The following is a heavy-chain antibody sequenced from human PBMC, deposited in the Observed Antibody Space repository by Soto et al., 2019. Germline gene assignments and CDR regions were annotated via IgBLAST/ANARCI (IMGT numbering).Heavy chain of an antibody. CDR2: ISRSSGTI. V-gene: IGHV3-48*02. CDR1: EFTFSTYA. D-gene: IGHD3-3*01. J-gene: IGHJ2*01. CDR3: ARAYDFGVIPPYWYFDL. Sequence: EVQLVESGGGLVQPGGSLRLSCAASEFTFSTYAMTWVRQAPGKGLEWVAYISRSSGTIYYADSVRGRFTISRENAKNSLYLQMNSLRDEDTAVYYCARAYDFGVIPPYWYFDLWGRGTLVTFSS.